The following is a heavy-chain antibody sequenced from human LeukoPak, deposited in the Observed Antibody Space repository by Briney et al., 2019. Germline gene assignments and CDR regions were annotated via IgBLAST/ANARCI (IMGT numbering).Heavy chain of an antibody. CDR1: GGSFSTYY. CDR3: ARGRHYYDSSGYYYNY. CDR2: INHSGST. D-gene: IGHD3-22*01. V-gene: IGHV4-34*01. Sequence: SETLSLTCAVYGGSFSTYYWSWIRQPPGKGLEWIGEINHSGSTNYNPSFKSRVTISVDTSKNQFSLKLSSVAAADTAVYYCARGRHYYDSSGYYYNYWGQGTLVTVSS. J-gene: IGHJ4*02.